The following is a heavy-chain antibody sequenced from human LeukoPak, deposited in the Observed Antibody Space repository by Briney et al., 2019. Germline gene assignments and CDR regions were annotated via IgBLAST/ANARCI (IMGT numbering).Heavy chain of an antibody. V-gene: IGHV3-9*01. D-gene: IGHD1-20*01. Sequence: GGSLRLSCAASGFTFDDYAMHWVRQAPGKGLEWVSGISWNSGSIGYADSVKGRFTISRDNAKNSLYLQMNSLRAEDTAVYYCARVADITGSYYFDYWGQGTLVTVSS. CDR1: GFTFDDYA. CDR2: ISWNSGSI. J-gene: IGHJ4*02. CDR3: ARVADITGSYYFDY.